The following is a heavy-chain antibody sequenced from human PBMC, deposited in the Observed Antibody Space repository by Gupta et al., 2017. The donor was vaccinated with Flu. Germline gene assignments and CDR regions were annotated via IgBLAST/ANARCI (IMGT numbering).Heavy chain of an antibody. J-gene: IGHJ4*02. CDR2: IIPVSGPT. Sequence: IKWVRQAPGQGLEWMGGIIPVSGPTNYAQKFQGRVTITADESTSTAYLEISSLRFEDTAIYYCARKGGGHCSGGSCYSFDFWGQGALVTVS. D-gene: IGHD2-15*01. CDR3: ARKGGGHCSGGSCYSFDF. V-gene: IGHV1-69*01.